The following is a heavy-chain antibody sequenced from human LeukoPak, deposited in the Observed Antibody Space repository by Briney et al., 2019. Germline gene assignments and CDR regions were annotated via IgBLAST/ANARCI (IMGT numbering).Heavy chain of an antibody. Sequence: PGGSLRLSCAASGFTFSSYGMSWVRQAPGKGLEWVSAISGSGGSTYYADSVKGRFTISRDNAKNSLYLQMNSLRAEDTAVYYCARYISGSHYRGVYWGQGTLVTVSS. D-gene: IGHD1-26*01. CDR3: ARYISGSHYRGVY. V-gene: IGHV3-23*01. J-gene: IGHJ4*01. CDR1: GFTFSSYG. CDR2: ISGSGGST.